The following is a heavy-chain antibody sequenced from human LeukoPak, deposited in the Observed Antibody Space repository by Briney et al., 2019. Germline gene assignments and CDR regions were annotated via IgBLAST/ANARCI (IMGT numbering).Heavy chain of an antibody. CDR2: ISYDGSNK. CDR3: AKHVYFDY. CDR1: GFTFCSYG. Sequence: GRSLRLSCAASGFTFCSYGMHWVRQAPGKGLEWVAVISYDGSNKYYADSVKGRFTISRDNSKNTLYLQMNSLRAEDTAVYYCAKHVYFDYWGQGTLVTVSS. J-gene: IGHJ4*02. V-gene: IGHV3-30*18.